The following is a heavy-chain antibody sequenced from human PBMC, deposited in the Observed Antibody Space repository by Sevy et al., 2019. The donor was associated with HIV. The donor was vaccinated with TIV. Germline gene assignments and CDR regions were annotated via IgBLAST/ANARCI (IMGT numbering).Heavy chain of an antibody. Sequence: SETLSLTCTVSGGSISRGQFYCTWIRQPAGKGLEWIGRVHNTGSATYNPSLRNRVGMSIDTSKNQFSLILSSVTAADTAVYYCARNVGDYVFRYFDLWGRGTLVTVSS. V-gene: IGHV4-61*02. J-gene: IGHJ2*01. CDR3: ARNVGDYVFRYFDL. CDR1: GGSISRGQFY. CDR2: VHNTGSA. D-gene: IGHD4-17*01.